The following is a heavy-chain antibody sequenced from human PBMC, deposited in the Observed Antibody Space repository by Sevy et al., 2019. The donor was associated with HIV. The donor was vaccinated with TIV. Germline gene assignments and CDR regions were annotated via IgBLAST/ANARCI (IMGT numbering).Heavy chain of an antibody. CDR1: GYTLSELS. J-gene: IGHJ4*02. Sequence: ASVKVSCKVSGYTLSELSIHWVRQAPGKGLEWMGRFDPEDGETIYAQKFQGRVTLTEDTSTDTAYMELRSLKTEDTAVYYCATTREYYEDSIGYLDFWGQGTLVTVSS. D-gene: IGHD3-22*01. CDR2: FDPEDGET. CDR3: ATTREYYEDSIGYLDF. V-gene: IGHV1-24*01.